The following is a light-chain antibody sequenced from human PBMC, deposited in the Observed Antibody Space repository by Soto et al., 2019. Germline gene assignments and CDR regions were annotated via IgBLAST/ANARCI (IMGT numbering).Light chain of an antibody. V-gene: IGKV1-5*01. CDR3: QQYNTFSAT. CDR2: GAS. J-gene: IGKJ5*01. Sequence: DIQMTQSPSTLSPSVGDRVTITCRASQNIVNWLAWYQQKPGKAPKILIYGASTLERGVPSRFSGSGSGTDFTLTITNVQPDDFATYYCQQYNTFSATFGQGTRLEIK. CDR1: QNIVNW.